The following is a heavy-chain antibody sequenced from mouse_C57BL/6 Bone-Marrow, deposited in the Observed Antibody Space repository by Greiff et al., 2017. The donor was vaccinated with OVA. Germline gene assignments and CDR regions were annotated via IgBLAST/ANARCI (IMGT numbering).Heavy chain of an antibody. Sequence: VQLQQSGAELVRPGASVKLSCTASGFNIKDDYMHWVKQRPEQGLEWIGWIDPENGDTEYASKFQGKATLPADTSSNTASLQLISLTSEDTAVYYGTSYYYGSRTWFAYWGQGTLVTVSA. CDR2: IDPENGDT. V-gene: IGHV14-4*01. D-gene: IGHD1-1*01. J-gene: IGHJ3*01. CDR3: TSYYYGSRTWFAY. CDR1: GFNIKDDY.